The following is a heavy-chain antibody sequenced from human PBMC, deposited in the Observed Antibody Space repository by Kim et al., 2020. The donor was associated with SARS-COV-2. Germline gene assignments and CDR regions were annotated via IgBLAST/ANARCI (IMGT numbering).Heavy chain of an antibody. CDR3: SRGASGNTAGCNY. CDR2: INPNSGGT. D-gene: IGHD2-15*01. CDR1: GDTFSGYY. J-gene: IGHJ4*02. Sequence: ASVKVSCKGSGDTFSGYYIHWVRQAPGQRLEWMGRINPNSGGTNYEQKFQDRITMTWDTSITTAYMELSSLRFDDTAVYYCSRGASGNTAGCNYWGQGTL. V-gene: IGHV1-2*06.